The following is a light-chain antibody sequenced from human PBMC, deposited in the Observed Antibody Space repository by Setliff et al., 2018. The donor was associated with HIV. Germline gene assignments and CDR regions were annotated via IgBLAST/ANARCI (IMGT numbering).Light chain of an antibody. Sequence: QSALTQPASVSGSPGQSITISCTGTSSDVGAFNYVSWYQRHPDKAPKLILYEVSNRPSGVSNRFSGSKFDNTASLTISGLQPEDETDYYCSSYTRNSTHVFGTGTKVTVL. J-gene: IGLJ1*01. CDR2: EVS. CDR1: SSDVGAFNY. CDR3: SSYTRNSTHV. V-gene: IGLV2-14*01.